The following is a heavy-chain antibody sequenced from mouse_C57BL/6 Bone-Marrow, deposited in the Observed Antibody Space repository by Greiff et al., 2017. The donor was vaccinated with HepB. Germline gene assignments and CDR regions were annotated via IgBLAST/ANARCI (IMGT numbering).Heavy chain of an antibody. V-gene: IGHV1-81*01. CDR3: ASYYYVSSYDYFDY. D-gene: IGHD1-1*01. Sequence: QVQLKQSGAELARPGASVKLSCKASGYTFTSYGISWVKQRTGQGLEWIGEIYPRSGNTYYNEKFKGKATLTADKSSSTAYMELRSLTSEDSAVYFCASYYYVSSYDYFDYWGQGTTLTVSS. CDR1: GYTFTSYG. J-gene: IGHJ2*01. CDR2: IYPRSGNT.